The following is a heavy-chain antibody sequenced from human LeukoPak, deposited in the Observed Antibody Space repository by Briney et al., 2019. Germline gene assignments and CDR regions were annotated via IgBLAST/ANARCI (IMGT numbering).Heavy chain of an antibody. Sequence: GGSLRLSCAASGFTFSSYAMNWVRQAPGKGLEWVSGINWNGGSTGYADSVKGRFTISRDNAKNSLYLQMNSLRAEDTALYYCARAGLYNWNYEGTAYFDYWAREPWSPSPQ. D-gene: IGHD1-7*01. J-gene: IGHJ4*02. CDR2: INWNGGST. CDR1: GFTFSSYA. V-gene: IGHV3-20*04. CDR3: ARAGLYNWNYEGTAYFDY.